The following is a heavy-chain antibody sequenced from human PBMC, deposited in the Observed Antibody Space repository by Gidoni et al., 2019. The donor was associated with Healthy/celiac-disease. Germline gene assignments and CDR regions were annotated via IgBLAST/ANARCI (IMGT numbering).Heavy chain of an antibody. Sequence: QVQLQESGPGLVKPSQTLSLTCTVSGGSISSGGYYWSWIRQHPGKGLEWIGYIYYSGSTYYNPSLKSRVTISVDTSKNQFSLKLSSVTAADTAVYYCARSYYDYVWGSFDAFDIWGQGTMVTVSS. CDR2: IYYSGST. V-gene: IGHV4-31*03. CDR1: GGSISSGGYY. CDR3: ARSYYDYVWGSFDAFDI. J-gene: IGHJ3*02. D-gene: IGHD3-16*01.